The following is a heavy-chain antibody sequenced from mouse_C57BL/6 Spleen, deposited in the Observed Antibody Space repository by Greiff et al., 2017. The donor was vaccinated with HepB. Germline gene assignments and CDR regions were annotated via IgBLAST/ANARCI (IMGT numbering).Heavy chain of an antibody. CDR2: ISDGGSYT. CDR1: GFTFSSYA. J-gene: IGHJ4*01. V-gene: IGHV5-4*03. CDR3: ARSAYYYVPSMDY. Sequence: DVKLVESGGGLVKPGGSLKLSCAASGFTFSSYAMSWVRQTPEKRLEWVATISDGGSYTYYPDNVKGRFTLSRDNAKNNLYLQMSHLKSEDTAMYYCARSAYYYVPSMDYWGQGTSVTVSS. D-gene: IGHD1-1*01.